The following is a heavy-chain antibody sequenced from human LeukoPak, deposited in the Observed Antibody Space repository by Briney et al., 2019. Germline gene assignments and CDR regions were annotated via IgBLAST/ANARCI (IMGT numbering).Heavy chain of an antibody. CDR2: IIPILGIA. J-gene: IGHJ5*02. D-gene: IGHD2-15*01. CDR1: GGTFSSYA. V-gene: IGHV1-69*04. CDR3: ASSSMVPGKLPYNWFDP. Sequence: SVKVSCKASGGTFSSYAISWVRQAPGQGLEWMGRIIPILGIANYAQKFQGRVTITADKSTSTAYMELSSLRSEDTAVYYCASSSMVPGKLPYNWFDPWGQGTLVTVSS.